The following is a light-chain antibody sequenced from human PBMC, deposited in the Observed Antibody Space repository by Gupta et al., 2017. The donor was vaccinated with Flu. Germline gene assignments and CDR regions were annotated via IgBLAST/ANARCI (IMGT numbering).Light chain of an antibody. CDR1: QSVSSNF. CDR3: QQYGSSPRT. Sequence: VLTQSPGTLSLSPGERATLSCRATQSVSSNFLAWYQQKPGQAPRLLIYGASSRAAGIPDRVRGGGSGTDFTLTISRLEPEDFAVYYCQQYGSSPRTFGQGTKVEIK. V-gene: IGKV3-20*01. CDR2: GAS. J-gene: IGKJ1*01.